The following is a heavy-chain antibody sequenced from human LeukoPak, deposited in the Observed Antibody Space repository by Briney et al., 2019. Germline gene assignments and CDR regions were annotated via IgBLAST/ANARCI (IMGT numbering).Heavy chain of an antibody. CDR2: IYSGGST. Sequence: PWGSLTLSCAASGFSVSNNYMSWVCQAPGKGLEWVSAIYSGGSTYYAASVKGRFTISRDNSKNTLYLQMNSLRGDDTAVYYCVAGRGVGYWGQGTLVTVSS. CDR1: GFSVSNNY. D-gene: IGHD3-10*01. V-gene: IGHV3-53*01. CDR3: VAGRGVGY. J-gene: IGHJ4*02.